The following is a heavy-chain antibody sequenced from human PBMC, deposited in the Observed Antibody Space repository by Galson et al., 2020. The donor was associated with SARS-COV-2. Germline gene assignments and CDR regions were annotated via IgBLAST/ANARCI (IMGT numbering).Heavy chain of an antibody. CDR2: ISAYNGNT. J-gene: IGHJ6*02. D-gene: IGHD3-22*01. CDR1: GYTFTSYG. CDR3: AREMVIYYDSSGSPRSYYYGMDV. Sequence: ASVKVSCKASGYTFTSYGISWVLQAPGQGLEWMGWISAYNGNTNYAQKLQGRVTMTTDTSTSTAYMELRSLRSDDTAVYYCAREMVIYYDSSGSPRSYYYGMDVWGQGTTVTVSS. V-gene: IGHV1-18*01.